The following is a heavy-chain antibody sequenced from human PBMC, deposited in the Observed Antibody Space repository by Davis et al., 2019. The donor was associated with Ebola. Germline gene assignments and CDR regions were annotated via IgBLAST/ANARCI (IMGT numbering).Heavy chain of an antibody. Sequence: SETLSLTCTVSGGSISSYYWSWIRQPPGKGLEWIGYIYYSGSTNYNPSLKSRVTISVDTSKNQFSLKLSSVTAADTAVYYCARDAGEYYDSSGYTREVYYFDYWGQGTLVTVSS. V-gene: IGHV4-59*12. CDR2: IYYSGST. CDR1: GGSISSYY. D-gene: IGHD3-22*01. CDR3: ARDAGEYYDSSGYTREVYYFDY. J-gene: IGHJ4*02.